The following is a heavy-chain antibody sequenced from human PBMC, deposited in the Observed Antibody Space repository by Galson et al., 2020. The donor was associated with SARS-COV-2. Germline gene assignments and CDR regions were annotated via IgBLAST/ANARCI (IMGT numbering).Heavy chain of an antibody. J-gene: IGHJ6*02. CDR1: GFTFSSYG. CDR3: ARDDYYGSGRKGAPDSYYYYGMDV. CDR2: IWYDGSNK. Sequence: GGTLRLSCAASGFTFSSYGMHWVRQAPGKGLEWVAVIWYDGSNKYYVDSVKGRFTISRDNSKNTLYLQMNSLRAEDTAVYYCARDDYYGSGRKGAPDSYYYYGMDVWGQGTTVTVSS. D-gene: IGHD3-10*01. V-gene: IGHV3-33*01.